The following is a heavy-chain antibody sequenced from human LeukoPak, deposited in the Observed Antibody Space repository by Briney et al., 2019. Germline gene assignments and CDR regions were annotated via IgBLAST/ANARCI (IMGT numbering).Heavy chain of an antibody. J-gene: IGHJ6*03. V-gene: IGHV4-59*12. Sequence: PSETLSLTCTVSSGSISDYYWSLIRQPPGRGLEWIGYIYYRGNTNSNPSLKSRVTISVDTSKNHFSLKLNSVTATDTAVYYCAGGLFYPNYMDVWGKGTTVIVSS. CDR2: IYYRGNT. CDR3: AGGLFYPNYMDV. CDR1: SGSISDYY.